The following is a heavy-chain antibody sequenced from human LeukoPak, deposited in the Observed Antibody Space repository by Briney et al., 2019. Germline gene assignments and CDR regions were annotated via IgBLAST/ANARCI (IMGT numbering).Heavy chain of an antibody. CDR2: ISRSGSTR. V-gene: IGHV3-48*03. Sequence: GGSLRLSCAISGFTFSACELTWVRQAPGKGLEWVSYISRSGSTRYYADSVKGRFTISRDNAKNSLYLQMNSLRAEDTAVYYCARVATMVRVPLDALDIWGQGTMVSVSS. D-gene: IGHD3-10*01. CDR3: ARVATMVRVPLDALDI. J-gene: IGHJ3*02. CDR1: GFTFSACE.